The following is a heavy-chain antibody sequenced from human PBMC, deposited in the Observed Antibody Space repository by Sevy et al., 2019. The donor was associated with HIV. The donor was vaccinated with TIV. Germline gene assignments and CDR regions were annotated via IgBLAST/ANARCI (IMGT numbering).Heavy chain of an antibody. Sequence: ASVKVSCKASGYTFTGYYMHWVRQAPGQGLEWMGWMNPNSGGTNYAQKFQGRVTMTRDTSISTAYMELSRLRSDDTAVYYCASGKCSGDSCPRDGNDYWGQGTLVTVSS. CDR1: GYTFTGYY. V-gene: IGHV1-2*02. CDR3: ASGKCSGDSCPRDGNDY. J-gene: IGHJ4*02. CDR2: MNPNSGGT. D-gene: IGHD2-15*01.